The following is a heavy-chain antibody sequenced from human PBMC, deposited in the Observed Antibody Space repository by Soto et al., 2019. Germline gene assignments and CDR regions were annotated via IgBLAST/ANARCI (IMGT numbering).Heavy chain of an antibody. CDR1: GYTFTSYG. J-gene: IGHJ4*02. CDR2: ITAYNGNT. Sequence: QVQLVQSGAEVKKPGASVKVSCKASGYTFTSYGITWVRQAPGQGLAWMGWITAYNGNTNYAQNRQGRVTMTTDTSTNTAYMELRSLRSDDTAVYYCARRRYGSGARDLDYWGQGTLVTVSS. D-gene: IGHD3-10*01. CDR3: ARRRYGSGARDLDY. V-gene: IGHV1-18*01.